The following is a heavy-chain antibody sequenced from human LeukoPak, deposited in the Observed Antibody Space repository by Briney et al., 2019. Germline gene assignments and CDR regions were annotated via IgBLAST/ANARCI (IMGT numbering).Heavy chain of an antibody. V-gene: IGHV3-73*01. CDR3: TSQDYYGSGSYYNIDY. CDR2: IRSKANSYAT. CDR1: GFTFSGSA. J-gene: IGHJ4*02. Sequence: GGSLRLSCAASGFTFSGSAMHWVCQASGKGVEWVGRIRSKANSYATAYAAGVKGRFTISRDDSKNTAYLQINSLKTEDTAVYYCTSQDYYGSGSYYNIDYWGQGTLVTVSS. D-gene: IGHD3-10*01.